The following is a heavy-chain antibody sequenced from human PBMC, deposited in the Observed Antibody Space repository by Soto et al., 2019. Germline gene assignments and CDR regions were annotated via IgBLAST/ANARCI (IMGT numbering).Heavy chain of an antibody. CDR2: IYPSGMP. Sequence: SETLSLTCTVSGGSISNAAYSWSWIRQPPGKGPEWIGYIYPSGMPFYNPSLRSRVTISIDRSNDQFSLNLKSVTAADTAVYYCARERGGYGLFDSWGQGTLVTVS. D-gene: IGHD5-18*01. CDR1: GGSISNAAYS. V-gene: IGHV4-30-2*01. CDR3: ARERGGYGLFDS. J-gene: IGHJ4*02.